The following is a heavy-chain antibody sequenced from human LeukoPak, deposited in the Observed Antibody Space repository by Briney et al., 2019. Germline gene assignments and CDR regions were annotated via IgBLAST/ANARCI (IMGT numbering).Heavy chain of an antibody. CDR1: DFTFDFYW. Sequence: GGSLRLSCVASDFTFDFYWMTWVRQAPGKGLEWLANILPDGSQKYYVDSVKGRFTISRGNPKNSLYLQINNLRAEDTAVYYCGRLAHNAWYAIDFWGQGTLVTVSS. D-gene: IGHD2-2*01. CDR2: ILPDGSQK. CDR3: GRLAHNAWYAIDF. J-gene: IGHJ4*02. V-gene: IGHV3-7*01.